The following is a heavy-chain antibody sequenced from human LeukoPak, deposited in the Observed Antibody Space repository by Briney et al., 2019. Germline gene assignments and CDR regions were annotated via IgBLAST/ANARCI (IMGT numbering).Heavy chain of an antibody. CDR1: GGSVSSGSYY. D-gene: IGHD6-19*01. CDR3: ARDPLAGLDY. Sequence: KPSETLSLTCTASGGSVSSGSYYWSWIRQPPGKGLEWIGYIYYSGSTNYNPSLKSRVTISVDTSKNQFSLKLSSVTAADTAVYYCARDPLAGLDYWGQGTLVTVSS. V-gene: IGHV4-61*01. CDR2: IYYSGST. J-gene: IGHJ4*02.